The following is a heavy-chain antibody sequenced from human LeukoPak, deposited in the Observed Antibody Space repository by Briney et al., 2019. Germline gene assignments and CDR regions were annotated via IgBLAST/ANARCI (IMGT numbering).Heavy chain of an antibody. CDR3: VRGYSFGPYGMDV. J-gene: IGHJ6*02. CDR1: GFPFSSYA. Sequence: GESLRLSCSASGFPFSSYAMHWVRQAPGKGLEYVSAISNSGGSTYYADSVKGRFTISRDNSKNTLYLQMSSLRAEDTAVYFCVRGYSFGPYGMDVWGQGTTVTVSS. D-gene: IGHD2-15*01. V-gene: IGHV3-64D*09. CDR2: ISNSGGST.